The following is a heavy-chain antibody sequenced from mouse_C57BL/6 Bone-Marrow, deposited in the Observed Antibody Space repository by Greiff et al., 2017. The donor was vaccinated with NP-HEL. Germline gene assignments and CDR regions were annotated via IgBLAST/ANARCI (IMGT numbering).Heavy chain of an antibody. D-gene: IGHD3-2*02. Sequence: EVKLVESGGGLVKPGGSLKLSCAASGFTFSSYAMSWVRQTPEKRLEWVATISDGGSYTYYPANVKGRFTISRDNAKNNLYLQMSHLKAEDTAMYYCARDPDSSGFVYDDWGQGTTLTVAS. J-gene: IGHJ2*01. V-gene: IGHV5-4*01. CDR3: ARDPDSSGFVYDD. CDR2: ISDGGSYT. CDR1: GFTFSSYA.